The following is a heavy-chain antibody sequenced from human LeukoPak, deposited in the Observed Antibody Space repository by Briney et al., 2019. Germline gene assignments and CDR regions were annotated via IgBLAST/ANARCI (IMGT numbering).Heavy chain of an antibody. CDR2: IRYDGSNK. CDR1: GFTFSSYG. Sequence: GGSLRLSRAASGFTFSSYGMHWVRQAPGKGLEWVAFIRYDGSNKYYADSVKGRFTISRDNSKNTLYLQMNSLRAEDTAVYYCAKNGVVVPADYYYYYYMDVWGKGTTVTVSS. CDR3: AKNGVVVPADYYYYYYMDV. D-gene: IGHD2-2*01. V-gene: IGHV3-30*02. J-gene: IGHJ6*03.